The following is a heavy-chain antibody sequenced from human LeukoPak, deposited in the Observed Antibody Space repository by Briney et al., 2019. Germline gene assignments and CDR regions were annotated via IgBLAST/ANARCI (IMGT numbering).Heavy chain of an antibody. CDR2: ISGSGGST. D-gene: IGHD6-13*01. CDR3: AKDRQQLVLGY. J-gene: IGHJ4*02. CDR1: GFTFSSYA. V-gene: IGHV3-23*01. Sequence: GESLRLSCAASGFTFSSYAMSWVRQAPGKGLEWVSAISGSGGSTYYADSVKGRFTISRDNSKNTLYLQMNSLRAEDTAVYYCAKDRQQLVLGYWGQGTLVTVSS.